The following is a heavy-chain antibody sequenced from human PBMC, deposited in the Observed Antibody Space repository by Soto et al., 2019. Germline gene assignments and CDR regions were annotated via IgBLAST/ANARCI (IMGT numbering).Heavy chain of an antibody. V-gene: IGHV1-69*01. CDR2: IIPIFGTA. Sequence: QVQLVQSGAEVKKPGSSVKVSCKASGGTFSSYAISWVRQAPGQGLEWMGGIIPIFGTANYAQKVQGRVTITADESTSTAYIELRSLRSEDTAVYYCAGEVRYCSSTSCLDYWGQGTLVTVSS. J-gene: IGHJ4*02. CDR3: AGEVRYCSSTSCLDY. CDR1: GGTFSSYA. D-gene: IGHD2-2*01.